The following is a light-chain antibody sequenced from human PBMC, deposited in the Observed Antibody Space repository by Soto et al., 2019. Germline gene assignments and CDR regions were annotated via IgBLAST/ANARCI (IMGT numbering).Light chain of an antibody. V-gene: IGKV3-15*01. Sequence: EIVMTQYPATLSVSPGERATLSCRASQSVSSNLAWYQQKPGQAPRLLIYGAATRATGIPARFSGSGSGTEFALTISSRQSEDFEVYYCQHYNNWPPWTFGQGTKVEIK. CDR2: GAA. CDR1: QSVSSN. CDR3: QHYNNWPPWT. J-gene: IGKJ1*01.